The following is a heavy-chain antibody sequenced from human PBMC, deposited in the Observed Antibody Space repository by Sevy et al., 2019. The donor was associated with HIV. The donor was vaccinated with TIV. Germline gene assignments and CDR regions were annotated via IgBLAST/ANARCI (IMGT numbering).Heavy chain of an antibody. V-gene: IGHV4-59*01. Sequence: SETLSLTCSVSGVSISGYYWSWIRQPPGKGLEWIGYIYYNGRTNYMPSLKSRVTISVDTSKNKFSLKVNSVTAADTAVYYCARAYSEYYYGMDVWGQGTTVTVSS. D-gene: IGHD4-4*01. CDR2: IYYNGRT. CDR3: ARAYSEYYYGMDV. J-gene: IGHJ6*02. CDR1: GVSISGYY.